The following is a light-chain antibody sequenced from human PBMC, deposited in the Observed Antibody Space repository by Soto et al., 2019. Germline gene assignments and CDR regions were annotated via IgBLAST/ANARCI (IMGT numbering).Light chain of an antibody. CDR2: GAS. V-gene: IGKV1-39*01. J-gene: IGKJ1*01. CDR3: QQSFSTPRT. CDR1: QTISTY. Sequence: DIQMTQSPSPLSASVGDRVTITCRASQTISTYLNWYQQKPGKAPKLFIYGASSLQSGVPSRFSGSGSGTDFTLTISSLQPEDFGTYYCQQSFSTPRTFGQGTKVDIK.